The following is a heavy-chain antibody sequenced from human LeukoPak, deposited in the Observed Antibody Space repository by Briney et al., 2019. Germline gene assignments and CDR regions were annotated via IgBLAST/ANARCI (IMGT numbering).Heavy chain of an antibody. Sequence: ASVKVSCKASGYSLNAYYMHWVRQAPGQRLEWMGWINPSSGGTKYAQKFQGRVTMARDTSISTTYMELSRLTSDDTAVYYCARGLGLDYWGQGTLVTVSS. J-gene: IGHJ4*02. D-gene: IGHD4-11*01. CDR2: INPSSGGT. V-gene: IGHV1-2*02. CDR3: ARGLGLDY. CDR1: GYSLNAYY.